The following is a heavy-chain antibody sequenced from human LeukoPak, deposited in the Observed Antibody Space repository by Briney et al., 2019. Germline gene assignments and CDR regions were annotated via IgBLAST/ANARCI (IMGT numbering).Heavy chain of an antibody. CDR1: GGSISSSTYY. D-gene: IGHD6-13*01. V-gene: IGHV4-39*07. J-gene: IGHJ6*03. CDR2: MYYSSGNT. Sequence: PSETLSLTCTVSGGSISSSTYYWGWIRQPPGKGLEWIGSMYYSSGNTYYNPSLKSRVTISVDTSKNQFSLKLSSVTAADTAVYYCARELRGSSSWYGTNYYYYYYMDVWGKGTTVTVSS. CDR3: ARELRGSSSWYGTNYYYYYYMDV.